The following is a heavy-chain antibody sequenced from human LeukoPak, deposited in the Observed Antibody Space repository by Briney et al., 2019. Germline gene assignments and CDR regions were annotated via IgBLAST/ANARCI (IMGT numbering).Heavy chain of an antibody. CDR3: ARNYLRSLGYCSSTSCYGMFDP. CDR2: IIPIFGTA. J-gene: IGHJ5*02. D-gene: IGHD2-2*01. CDR1: GGTFSSYA. Sequence: SVKVSCKASGGTFSSYAISWVRQAPGQGLEWMGGIIPIFGTANYAQKYQGRVTITTDESTGTADMELSSLRSEDTAVYYCARNYLRSLGYCSSTSCYGMFDPWGQGTLVTVSS. V-gene: IGHV1-69*05.